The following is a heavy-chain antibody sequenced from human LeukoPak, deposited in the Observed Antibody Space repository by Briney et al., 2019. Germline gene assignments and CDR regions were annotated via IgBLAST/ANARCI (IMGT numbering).Heavy chain of an antibody. Sequence: SETPSLTCAVYGGSFSGYYWSWIRQPPGKGLEWIGEINHSGSTNYNPSLKSRVTISVDTSKNQFSLKLSSVTAADTAVYYCARSLLWFGELSPALDYWGQGTLVTVSS. D-gene: IGHD3-10*01. CDR1: GGSFSGYY. V-gene: IGHV4-34*01. CDR2: INHSGST. CDR3: ARSLLWFGELSPALDY. J-gene: IGHJ4*02.